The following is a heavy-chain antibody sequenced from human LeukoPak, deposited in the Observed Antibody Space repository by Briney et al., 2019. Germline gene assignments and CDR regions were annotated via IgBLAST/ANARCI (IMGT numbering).Heavy chain of an antibody. J-gene: IGHJ6*03. D-gene: IGHD2-21*02. CDR3: ARGVATDDYYMDV. CDR1: GGSISSGRYY. CDR2: LYTNDNT. Sequence: PSETLSLTCTVSGGSISSGRYYWTWIRLPAGKGLEWIGRLYTNDNTNYNPSLESRVSISVDTSTSQFYLQLTSVTAADTAVYFCARGVATDDYYMDVWGKGTTVIVSS. V-gene: IGHV4-61*02.